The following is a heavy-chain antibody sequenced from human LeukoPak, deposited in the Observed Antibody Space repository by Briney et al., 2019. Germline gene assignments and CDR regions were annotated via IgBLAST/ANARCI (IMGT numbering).Heavy chain of an antibody. J-gene: IGHJ4*02. V-gene: IGHV4-34*01. CDR1: GGSFSGYY. CDR2: INHSGST. D-gene: IGHD3-10*01. CDR3: ATGLYYYGSGSLFDY. Sequence: SETLSLTCAVYGGSFSGYYWSWIRQPPGKGLEWIGEINHSGSTNYNPSLKSRVTISVDTSKYQFSLKLSSVTAADTAVYYCATGLYYYGSGSLFDYWGQGTLVTVSS.